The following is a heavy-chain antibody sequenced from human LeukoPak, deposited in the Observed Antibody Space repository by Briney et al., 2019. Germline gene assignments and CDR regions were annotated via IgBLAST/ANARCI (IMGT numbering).Heavy chain of an antibody. D-gene: IGHD5-18*01. CDR2: ISAYNGNT. Sequence: GASVKVSCKASVYTFSIYSIAWVRQAPGQGFEWMGWISAYNGNTNYAQKFQGRVTMTTDTSTSTPYMELRSLRSDDTAVYYCARAGYSYGYLGYFDYWGQGTLVTVSS. CDR3: ARAGYSYGYLGYFDY. J-gene: IGHJ4*02. CDR1: VYTFSIYS. V-gene: IGHV1-18*01.